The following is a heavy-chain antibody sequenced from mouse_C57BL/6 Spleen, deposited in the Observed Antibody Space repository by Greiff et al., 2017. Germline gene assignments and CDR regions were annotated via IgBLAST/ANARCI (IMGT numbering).Heavy chain of an antibody. V-gene: IGHV5-17*01. J-gene: IGHJ4*01. CDR1: GFTFSDYG. CDR3: ARSSPYYAMDY. D-gene: IGHD1-1*01. CDR2: ISSGSSTV. Sequence: VESGGGLVKPGGSLKLSCAASGFTFSDYGMHWVRQAPEKGLEWVAYISSGSSTVYYADTVKGRFTISRDNAKNTLFLQMTSLRSEDTAMYYCARSSPYYAMDYWGQGTSVTVSS.